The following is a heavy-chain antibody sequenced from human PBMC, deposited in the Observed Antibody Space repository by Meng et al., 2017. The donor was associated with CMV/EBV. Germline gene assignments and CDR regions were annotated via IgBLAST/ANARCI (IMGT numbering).Heavy chain of an antibody. CDR1: GGSVSSGSYY. CDR2: IYYSGST. Sequence: SETLSLTCTVSGGSVSSGSYYWSWLRQPPGKGLEWSGYIYYSGSTNYNPSLKSRVTISVDTSKNQFSLKLSSVTAADTAVYYCATHILANYYDSSGYFYWGQGTLVTVSS. J-gene: IGHJ4*02. D-gene: IGHD3-22*01. V-gene: IGHV4-61*01. CDR3: ATHILANYYDSSGYFY.